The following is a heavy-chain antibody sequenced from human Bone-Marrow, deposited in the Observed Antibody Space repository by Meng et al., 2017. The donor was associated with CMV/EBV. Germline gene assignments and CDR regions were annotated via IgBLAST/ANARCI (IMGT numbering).Heavy chain of an antibody. CDR2: IYSGGST. J-gene: IGHJ6*02. V-gene: IGHV3-66*02. CDR1: GFTVSSNY. D-gene: IGHD2-2*01. CDR3: ARAPVVPAADTYYYYGMDF. Sequence: GESLKISCAASGFTVSSNYMSWVRQAPGKGLEWVSVIYSGGSTYYADSVKGRFTISRDNSKNTLYLQMNSLRAEDTAVYYCARAPVVPAADTYYYYGMDFWGQGTMVTVSS.